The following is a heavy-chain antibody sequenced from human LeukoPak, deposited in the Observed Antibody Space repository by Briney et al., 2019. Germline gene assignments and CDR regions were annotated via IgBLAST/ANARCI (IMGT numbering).Heavy chain of an antibody. CDR3: ARETIEAFDV. V-gene: IGHV1-18*01. D-gene: IGHD4/OR15-4a*01. CDR2: ISAYNGNT. Sequence: ASVKVSCKTSGYSFSTYGISWVRQAPGQGLEWMGWISAYNGNTNYAQKFQGRVTMTTDTSTSTAHLEMRSLRPDDTAVYYCARETIEAFDVWGQGTMVTVSS. J-gene: IGHJ3*01. CDR1: GYSFSTYG.